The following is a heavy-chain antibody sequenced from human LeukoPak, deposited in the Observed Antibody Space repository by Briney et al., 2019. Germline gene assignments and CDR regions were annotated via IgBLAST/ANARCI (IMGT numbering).Heavy chain of an antibody. V-gene: IGHV1-2*02. CDR1: GYTFTGYY. J-gene: IGHJ4*02. D-gene: IGHD1-26*01. CDR3: ARDSYWYGGSYLLDY. CDR2: INPNSGGT. Sequence: ASVKVSCKASGYTFTGYYMHWVRQAPGQGPEWMGWINPNSGGTNYAQKFQGRVTMTRDTSISTAYMELSRLRSDDTAVYYCARDSYWYGGSYLLDYWGQGTLVTVSS.